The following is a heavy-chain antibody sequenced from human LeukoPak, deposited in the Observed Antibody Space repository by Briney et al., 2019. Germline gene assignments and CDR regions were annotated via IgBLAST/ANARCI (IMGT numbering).Heavy chain of an antibody. J-gene: IGHJ4*02. CDR2: ISWNSGSI. CDR3: AKDNRRHYTSGPNPDSLH. V-gene: IGHV3-9*01. Sequence: GGSLRLSCAASGFNVSNNYMTWVRQAPGKGLEWVSGISWNSGSIDYADSVKGRFTISRDNAKNSLYLQMNSLRVEDTAFYYCAKDNRRHYTSGPNPDSLHWGQGALVTVSS. D-gene: IGHD6-19*01. CDR1: GFNVSNNY.